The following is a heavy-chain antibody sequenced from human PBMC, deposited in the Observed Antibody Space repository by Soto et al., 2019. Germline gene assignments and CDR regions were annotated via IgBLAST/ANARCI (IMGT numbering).Heavy chain of an antibody. J-gene: IGHJ5*02. D-gene: IGHD4-17*01. Sequence: EVQLVESGGGLVQPGGSLRLSCAASGFTFSSYSMNWVRQAPGKGLEWVSYISSRSSTIYYADSVKGRFTISRDNAKNSLYLQMNSLRAEDRAVYYCAREADYVNWFDPWGQGTLVTVSS. CDR3: AREADYVNWFDP. CDR1: GFTFSSYS. CDR2: ISSRSSTI. V-gene: IGHV3-48*01.